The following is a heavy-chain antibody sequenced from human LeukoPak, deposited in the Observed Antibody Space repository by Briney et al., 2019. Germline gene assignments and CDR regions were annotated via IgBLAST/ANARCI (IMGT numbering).Heavy chain of an antibody. V-gene: IGHV4-39*01. CDR1: GGSISSSSYY. Sequence: KPSETLSLTCTVSGGSISSSSYYWGWIRQPPGKGLEWIGSIYYSGSTYYNPSLNSRVTISVDTSKNQFSLKLSSVTAADTAVYYCARKELGIIDYWGQGTLVTVSS. CDR3: ARKELGIIDY. J-gene: IGHJ4*02. CDR2: IYYSGST. D-gene: IGHD7-27*01.